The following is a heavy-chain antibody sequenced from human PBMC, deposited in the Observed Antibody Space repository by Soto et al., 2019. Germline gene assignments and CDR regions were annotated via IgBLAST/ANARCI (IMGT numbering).Heavy chain of an antibody. CDR3: ARTSMQSRGYSYGHGGMDV. CDR1: GYSFTSYW. CDR2: IDPSDSYT. Sequence: PGESLKISCNGSGYSFTSYWISWVRQMPGKGLEWMGRIDPSDSYTNYSPSFQGHVTISADKSISTAYLQWSSLKASDTAMYYCARTSMQSRGYSYGHGGMDVWGQGTTVTVSS. J-gene: IGHJ6*02. V-gene: IGHV5-10-1*01. D-gene: IGHD5-18*01.